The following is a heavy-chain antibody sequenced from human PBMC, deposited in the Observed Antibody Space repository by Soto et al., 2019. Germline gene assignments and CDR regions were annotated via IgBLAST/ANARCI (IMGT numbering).Heavy chain of an antibody. J-gene: IGHJ4*02. V-gene: IGHV4-34*01. Sequence: QVQLQQWGAGLLKPSETLSLTCAVYGGSFSGYYWSWIRQPPGKGLEWIGEINHSGSTNYNPSLKSRVTISVDTSKNQFSLKLSSVTAADTAVYYCARCGTLLLWFGELPQLDYWGQGTLVTVSS. CDR2: INHSGST. D-gene: IGHD3-10*01. CDR3: ARCGTLLLWFGELPQLDY. CDR1: GGSFSGYY.